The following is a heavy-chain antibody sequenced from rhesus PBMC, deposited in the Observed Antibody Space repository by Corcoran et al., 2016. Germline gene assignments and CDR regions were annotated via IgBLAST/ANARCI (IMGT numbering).Heavy chain of an antibody. CDR1: GYSFTRSG. CDR3: AKYGSSYNYGLDS. CDR2: IYPVVSDT. J-gene: IGHJ6*01. Sequence: EVQLVQSGAEVKRPGESLRISCKTSGYSFTRSGISWVRQMTGKGLEWMRTIYPVVSDTRYSPSFQGHVTISADKSISTTYLQCSSLKASATATYYCAKYGSSYNYGLDSWGQGVVVTVSS. V-gene: IGHV5S1*01. D-gene: IGHD4-29*01.